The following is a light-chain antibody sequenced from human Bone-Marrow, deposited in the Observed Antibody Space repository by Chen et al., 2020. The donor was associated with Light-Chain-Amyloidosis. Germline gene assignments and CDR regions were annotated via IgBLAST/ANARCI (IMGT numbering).Light chain of an antibody. CDR2: AAS. J-gene: IGKJ5*01. CDR1: QSVRSN. V-gene: IGKV3-15*01. Sequence: EIVMTQSPASVTVSPGESVTLSCRASQSVRSNLAWYQQRPGQAPRLLISAASTRASKVPVRCDGSGSGTEFTLTISTLQSEDFAVYYCQQDHDWPPITFGQGTRLEIK. CDR3: QQDHDWPPIT.